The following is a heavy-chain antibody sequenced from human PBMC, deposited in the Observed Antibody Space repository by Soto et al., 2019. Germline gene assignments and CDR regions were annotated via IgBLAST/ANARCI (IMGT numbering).Heavy chain of an antibody. CDR1: GGSMRDYF. V-gene: IGHV4-59*01. D-gene: IGHD6-13*01. Sequence: SETLSLTCTVSGGSMRDYFWTWIRQPPGKGLEWIGYIHYSGTTSFFPSYNPSLRSRVTISEDTSKNQFSLKLLSVTTADTAVYFCAAGEASSRNLAPYYLDFWGQGTLVTVSS. CDR2: IHYSGTT. J-gene: IGHJ4*02. CDR3: AAGEASSRNLAPYYLDF.